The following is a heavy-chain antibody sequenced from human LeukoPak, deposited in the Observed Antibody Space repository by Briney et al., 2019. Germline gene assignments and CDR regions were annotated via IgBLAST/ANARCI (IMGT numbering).Heavy chain of an antibody. CDR2: INPSGGST. J-gene: IGHJ4*02. CDR1: GYTFTSYY. Sequence: ASVRVSCKAAGYTFTSYYMHWLRQAPGQGLEWMGIINPSGGSTSYAQKFQGRVTMTRDTSTSTVYMELSSLRSEDTAVYYCARAVAAGRRFDYWGQGTLVTVSS. CDR3: ARAVAAGRRFDY. V-gene: IGHV1-46*01. D-gene: IGHD6-13*01.